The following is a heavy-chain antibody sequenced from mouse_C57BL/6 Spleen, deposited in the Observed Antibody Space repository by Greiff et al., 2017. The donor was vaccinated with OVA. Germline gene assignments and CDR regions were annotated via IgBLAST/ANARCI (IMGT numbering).Heavy chain of an antibody. CDR2: INPSSGYT. CDR3: ARKEITTVVATDY. D-gene: IGHD1-1*01. J-gene: IGHJ2*01. CDR1: GYTFTSYT. Sequence: QVQLQQSGAELARPGASVKMSCKASGYTFTSYTMHWVKQRPGQGLEWIGYINPSSGYTKYNQKFKDKATLTADKSSSTAYMQLSSLTSEDSAVYYCARKEITTVVATDYWGQGTTLTDSS. V-gene: IGHV1-4*01.